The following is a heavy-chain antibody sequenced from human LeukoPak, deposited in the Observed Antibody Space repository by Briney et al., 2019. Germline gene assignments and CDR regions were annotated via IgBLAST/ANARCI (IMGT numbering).Heavy chain of an antibody. CDR1: GYTFTSYG. CDR3: ARDLYDILTGYAYFDY. Sequence: ASVKVSCKASGYTFTSYGISWVRQAPGQGLEWMGWISAYNGNTNYAQKLQGRVTMTTDTSTSTAYMELRSLRSDDTAVYYCARDLYDILTGYAYFDYWGQGTLVTVSS. V-gene: IGHV1-18*01. CDR2: ISAYNGNT. J-gene: IGHJ4*02. D-gene: IGHD3-9*01.